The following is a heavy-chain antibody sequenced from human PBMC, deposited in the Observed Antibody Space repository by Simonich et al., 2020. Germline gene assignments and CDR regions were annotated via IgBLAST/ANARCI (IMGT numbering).Heavy chain of an antibody. CDR3: ARNRLDY. Sequence: EVQLVESGGGLVQPGGSLRLSCAASGFTFSSYWMRWVRQAPGKGWGGGSRMNSDGRSTSYADSVKGRFTISRDNAKNTLYLQMNSLRAEDTAVYYCARNRLDYWGQGTLVTVSS. CDR2: MNSDGRST. V-gene: IGHV3-74*01. J-gene: IGHJ4*02. CDR1: GFTFSSYW.